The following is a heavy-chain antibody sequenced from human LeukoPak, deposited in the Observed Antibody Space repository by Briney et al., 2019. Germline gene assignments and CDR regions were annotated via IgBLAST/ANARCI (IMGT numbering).Heavy chain of an antibody. V-gene: IGHV4-39*01. Sequence: SETLSLTCTVSGGSISSSSYYWGWLRQPPGKGLEWIGSIYYSGSTYYNPSLKSRVTISVDTSKNQFSLKLSSVTAADTAVYYCARSPSGYYLRWFDPWGQGTLVTVSS. D-gene: IGHD3-22*01. CDR2: IYYSGST. CDR1: GGSISSSSYY. J-gene: IGHJ5*02. CDR3: ARSPSGYYLRWFDP.